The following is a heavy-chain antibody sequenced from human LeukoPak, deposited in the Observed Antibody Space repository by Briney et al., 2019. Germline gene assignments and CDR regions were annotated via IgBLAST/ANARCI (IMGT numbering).Heavy chain of an antibody. Sequence: GGSLRLSCAASAFTFSNYAMSWVRQAPGKGLEWVSTISNSDSSTYYADSVKGRFTVSRDNSKNTLYLQMNSLRAEDTAVYYCAKVVRNRGYYFDYWGQGTLVTVSS. J-gene: IGHJ4*02. CDR2: ISNSDSST. CDR1: AFTFSNYA. D-gene: IGHD1-14*01. CDR3: AKVVRNRGYYFDY. V-gene: IGHV3-23*01.